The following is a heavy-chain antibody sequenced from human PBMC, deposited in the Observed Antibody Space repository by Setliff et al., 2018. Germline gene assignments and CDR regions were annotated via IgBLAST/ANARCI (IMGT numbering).Heavy chain of an antibody. D-gene: IGHD2-21*02. CDR2: VFFTGDT. CDR1: GDSIHGYY. Sequence: PSLTCTVSGDSIHGYYWSWIRQPPGKGLEWIGYVFFTGDTDYNPSLGSRVTISLDRSKTQFSLKLSSVTAADTAVYYCARGGVTAVWDLTDWGQGTLVTVSS. CDR3: ARGGVTAVWDLTD. J-gene: IGHJ4*02. V-gene: IGHV4-59*01.